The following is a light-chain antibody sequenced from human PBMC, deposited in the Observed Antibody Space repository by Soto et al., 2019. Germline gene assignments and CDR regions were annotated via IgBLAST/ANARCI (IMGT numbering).Light chain of an antibody. Sequence: DVRVTQSASTLSGSIGDRVTITCRASQTISSWLAWYQQKPGKAPKLLIYKASTLKSGGPSRFSGSGSGTEFTLTISSLQPDDFATYFCQQYSTYSWTFGQRTKV. CDR1: QTISSW. CDR2: KAS. J-gene: IGKJ1*01. V-gene: IGKV1-5*03. CDR3: QQYSTYSWT.